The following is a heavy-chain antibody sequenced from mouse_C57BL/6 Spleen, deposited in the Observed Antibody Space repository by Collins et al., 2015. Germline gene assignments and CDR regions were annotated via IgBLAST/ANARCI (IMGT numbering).Heavy chain of an antibody. CDR2: IYPYNGGT. Sequence: EVQLQQSGPELVKLGASVKISCKASGYTFTDYNMHWVKQSHGKSLEWIGYIYPYNGGTGYNQKFKSKATLTVDNSSSTAYMELRSLTSEDSAVYYCARRVYGKGLFDYWGQGTTLTVSS. CDR1: GYTFTDYN. V-gene: IGHV1S29*02. CDR3: ARRVYGKGLFDY. J-gene: IGHJ2*01. D-gene: IGHD2-1*01.